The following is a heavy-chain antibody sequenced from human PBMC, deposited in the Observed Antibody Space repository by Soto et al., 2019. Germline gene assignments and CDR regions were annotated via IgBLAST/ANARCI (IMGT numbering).Heavy chain of an antibody. CDR2: INHSGST. Sequence: QVQLQQWGAGLLKPSETLSLTCAVYGGSFSGYAWSWIRQPPGKGLEWIGEINHSGSTKYNPSLKSRVTISEDTSNNQFSLELSSVTAADTAVYYCARAAMIYGDYAFYWGQGTLVTVSS. V-gene: IGHV4-34*01. D-gene: IGHD4-17*01. CDR3: ARAAMIYGDYAFY. CDR1: GGSFSGYA. J-gene: IGHJ4*02.